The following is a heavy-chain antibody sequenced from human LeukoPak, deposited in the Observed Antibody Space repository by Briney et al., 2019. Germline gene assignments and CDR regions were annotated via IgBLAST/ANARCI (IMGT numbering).Heavy chain of an antibody. Sequence: SETLSLTGTVSGGSISSGSYYWNWIRQPAGKGLEWIGRIYTSGSTNYNPSLKSRVTISVDTSKNQFSLKLSSVTAADTAVYYCAREGYSYGYYYYYMDVWGKGTTVTISS. CDR1: GGSISSGSYY. CDR3: AREGYSYGYYYYYMDV. CDR2: IYTSGST. V-gene: IGHV4-61*02. J-gene: IGHJ6*03. D-gene: IGHD5-18*01.